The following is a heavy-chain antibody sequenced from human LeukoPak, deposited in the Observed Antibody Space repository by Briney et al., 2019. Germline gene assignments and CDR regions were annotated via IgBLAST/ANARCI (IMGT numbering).Heavy chain of an antibody. CDR3: ALLHSESNFVGP. CDR2: IHRDGSST. CDR1: GFTFSSYW. D-gene: IGHD1-26*01. V-gene: IGHV3-74*01. Sequence: GGSLRLSCAASGFTFSSYWMHWVRQAPGKGRVWVSRIHRDGSSTNYGDSVKGRFTISRDNAHNMLYLQMSSLSPEDTAVYYCALLHSESNFVGPWGQGPLVTVS. J-gene: IGHJ5*02.